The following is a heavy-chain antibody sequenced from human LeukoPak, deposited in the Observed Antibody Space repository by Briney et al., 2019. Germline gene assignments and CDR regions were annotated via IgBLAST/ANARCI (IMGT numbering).Heavy chain of an antibody. J-gene: IGHJ5*02. CDR3: ARLSALLNGFDP. CDR1: GGSISSSNYY. D-gene: IGHD3-10*01. V-gene: IGHV4-39*01. Sequence: SETLSLTCTVSGGSISSSNYYWGWIRQPPGKGLEWIGNIYYSGSTYYIPSLRSRVTISVDSSNNQFSLILSSVTAADTAVYYCARLSALLNGFDPWGQGTLVIVSS. CDR2: IYYSGST.